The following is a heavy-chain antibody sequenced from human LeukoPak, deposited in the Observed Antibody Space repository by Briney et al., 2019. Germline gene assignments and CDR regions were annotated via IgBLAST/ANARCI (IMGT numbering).Heavy chain of an antibody. D-gene: IGHD6-25*01. J-gene: IGHJ4*02. CDR3: AKDPRVRRAADYYFDY. V-gene: IGHV3-30*18. Sequence: GGSLRLSCAASGFTLSSYGMHWIRQAPGKGLEWVAVISYDGSEIYYTDSVKGRFTISRDNSKNTLYLQMNSLRGEDTAVYYCAKDPRVRRAADYYFDYWGQGTLVTVSS. CDR2: ISYDGSEI. CDR1: GFTLSSYG.